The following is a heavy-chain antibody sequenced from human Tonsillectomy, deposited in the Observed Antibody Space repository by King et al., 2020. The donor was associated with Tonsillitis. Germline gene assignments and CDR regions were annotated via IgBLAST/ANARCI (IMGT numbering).Heavy chain of an antibody. D-gene: IGHD3-3*01. CDR1: GYSFTSYW. Sequence: QLVQSGAEVKKPGESLKISCKGSGYSFTSYWIGWVRQMPGKGLEWMGIIYPGDSDTRYNPSFQGQVTISADKSISTAYLQWSSLKASDTAMYYCARQDQGDFWSCYYIWFDPWGQGTLVTVSS. V-gene: IGHV5-51*01. CDR3: ARQDQGDFWSCYYIWFDP. J-gene: IGHJ5*02. CDR2: IYPGDSDT.